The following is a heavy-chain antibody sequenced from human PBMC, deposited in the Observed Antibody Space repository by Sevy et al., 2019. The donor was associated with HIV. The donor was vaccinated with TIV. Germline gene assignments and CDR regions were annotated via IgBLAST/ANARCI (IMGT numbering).Heavy chain of an antibody. CDR3: ARGVAVPAQGHFEY. D-gene: IGHD2-2*01. CDR1: GYTFTVYS. CDR2: INPNSGAT. Sequence: ASVKVSCKASGYTFTVYSLHWVRQAPGQGLEWMGRINPNSGATNYAQKFQGRVTMTRDTSISTAYMELSRLTSDDTAMYYCARGVAVPAQGHFEYWGQGTLVTVSS. V-gene: IGHV1-2*06. J-gene: IGHJ4*02.